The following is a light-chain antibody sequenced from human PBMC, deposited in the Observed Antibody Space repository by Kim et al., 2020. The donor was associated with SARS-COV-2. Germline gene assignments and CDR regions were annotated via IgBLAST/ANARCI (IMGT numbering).Light chain of an antibody. CDR3: QQYHNYSPP. Sequence: DIQMTQSPSTLSASVGDRVNITCRASQTITTSLTWYQKKPGKTPQLLIYDVSILAGGVPSKFIGSGSGTAFTLTISSLHPDDFATYYCQQYHNYSPPVGQVTNVDI. CDR2: DVS. J-gene: IGKJ1*01. CDR1: QTITTS. V-gene: IGKV1-5*01.